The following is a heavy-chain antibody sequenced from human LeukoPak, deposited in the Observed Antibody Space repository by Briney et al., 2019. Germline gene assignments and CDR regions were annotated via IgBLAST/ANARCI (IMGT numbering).Heavy chain of an antibody. V-gene: IGHV3-23*01. CDR3: AKVHWAVVITEYFDY. CDR1: GLLFSSYA. Sequence: GGSLRLSCAASGLLFSSYAMSWVRQSPGKGLEWVSAISGRGGSTYHADSVKRRLPLSRDNPKHTLYLQMNSLRAEDTAVYYCAKVHWAVVITEYFDYWGQGTRVSVS. D-gene: IGHD3-22*01. J-gene: IGHJ4*02. CDR2: ISGRGGST.